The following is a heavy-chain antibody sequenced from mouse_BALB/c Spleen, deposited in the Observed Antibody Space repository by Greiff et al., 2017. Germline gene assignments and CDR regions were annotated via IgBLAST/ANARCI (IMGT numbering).Heavy chain of an antibody. CDR2: ISSGGST. CDR3: ARVYDGYYPPFAY. CDR1: GFTFSSYA. V-gene: IGHV5-6-5*01. J-gene: IGHJ3*01. D-gene: IGHD2-3*01. Sequence: EVKVVESGGGLVKPGGSLKLSCAASGFTFSSYAMSWVRQTPEKRLEWVASISSGGSTYYPDSVKGRFTISRDNARNILYLQMSSLRSEDTAMYYCARVYDGYYPPFAYWGQGTLVTVSA.